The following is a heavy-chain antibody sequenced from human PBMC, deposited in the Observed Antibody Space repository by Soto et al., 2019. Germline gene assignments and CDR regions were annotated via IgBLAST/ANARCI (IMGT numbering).Heavy chain of an antibody. CDR2: ISSRNNDM. CDR3: ARDVNGGFCGA. Sequence: EVQLVESGGGLVKPGGSLRLSCAASGFTFSSYSMNCVRQAPGKGLEWVSTISSRNNDMYYVDSVKGRFTISRDNARNSVYLQMNSLRDDDTAVYYCARDVNGGFCGAWGQGTVVTVSS. CDR1: GFTFSSYS. J-gene: IGHJ5*02. D-gene: IGHD2-21*01. V-gene: IGHV3-21*01.